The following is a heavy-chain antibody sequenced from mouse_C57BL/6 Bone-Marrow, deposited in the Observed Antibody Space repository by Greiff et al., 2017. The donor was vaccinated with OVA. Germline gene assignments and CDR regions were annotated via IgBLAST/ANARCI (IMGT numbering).Heavy chain of an antibody. CDR1: GYTFTDYE. CDR3: TRVGTLDY. J-gene: IGHJ2*01. V-gene: IGHV1-15*01. D-gene: IGHD1-1*02. Sequence: QVQLKESGAELVRPGASVTLSCKASGYTFTDYEMHWVKQTPVHGLEWIGAIDPETGGTAYNQKFKGKAILTADKSSSTAYMELRSLTSEDSAVYYCTRVGTLDYWGQGTTLTVSS. CDR2: IDPETGGT.